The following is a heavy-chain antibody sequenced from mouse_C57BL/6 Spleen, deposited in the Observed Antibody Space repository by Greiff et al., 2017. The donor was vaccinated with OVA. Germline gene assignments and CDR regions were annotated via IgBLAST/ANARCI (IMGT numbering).Heavy chain of an antibody. CDR1: GYTFTSYG. CDR2: IYPRSGNT. Sequence: QVQLQQSGAELARPGASVKLSCRASGYTFTSYGISWVKQRTGQGLEWIGEIYPRSGNTYYNEKFKGKATLTADKSSSTAYMELRSLTSEDSAVYFCARYTTVVGQDYWGQGTTLTVSS. CDR3: ARYTTVVGQDY. J-gene: IGHJ2*01. D-gene: IGHD1-1*01. V-gene: IGHV1-81*01.